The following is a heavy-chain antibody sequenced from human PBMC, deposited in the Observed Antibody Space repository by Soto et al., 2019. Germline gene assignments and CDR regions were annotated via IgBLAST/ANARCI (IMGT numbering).Heavy chain of an antibody. Sequence: PSETLSLTCAVSGGSISSGGYSWSWIRQPPGKGLEWIGYIYHSGSTSYNPSLKSRVTISVDRSKNQFSLKLSSVTAADTAVYYCARARANWGLSGMDGWGQGTTVTVSS. CDR2: IYHSGST. V-gene: IGHV4-30-2*01. CDR1: GGSISSGGYS. J-gene: IGHJ6*02. D-gene: IGHD7-27*01. CDR3: ARARANWGLSGMDG.